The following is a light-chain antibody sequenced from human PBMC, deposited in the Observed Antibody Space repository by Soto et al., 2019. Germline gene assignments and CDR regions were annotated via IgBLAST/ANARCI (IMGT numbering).Light chain of an antibody. J-gene: IGKJ1*01. V-gene: IGKV3-20*01. CDR1: QSVSNNY. CDR2: GAS. CDR3: QQYGSSHRT. Sequence: EIVMTQSPTTLSVSPGERATLSCRASQSVSNNYLAWYQQKPGQAPRLLIYGASSRATGIPDRFSGSGSGTDFTLTISRLEPEDFAVYYCQQYGSSHRTFGQGTKVDIK.